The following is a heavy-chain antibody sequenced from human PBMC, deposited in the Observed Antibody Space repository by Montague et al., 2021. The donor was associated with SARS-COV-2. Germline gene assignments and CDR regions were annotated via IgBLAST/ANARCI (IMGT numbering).Heavy chain of an antibody. D-gene: IGHD3-10*01. CDR1: GYSINSNYY. V-gene: IGHV4-38-2*02. Sequence: SETLSLTCTVSGYSINSNYYWGWIRQPPGKGLEWIGCSYHSGTTHYHPSLKSRVTISLDTSNNHFSLKVTSVTAADTAVYYCARAPYYGPGKPYQFDYWGRGTTVTVSS. CDR2: SYHSGTT. J-gene: IGHJ4*01. CDR3: ARAPYYGPGKPYQFDY.